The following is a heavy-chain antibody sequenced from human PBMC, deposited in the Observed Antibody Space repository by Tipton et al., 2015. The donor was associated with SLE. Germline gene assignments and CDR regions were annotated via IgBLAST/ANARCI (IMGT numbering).Heavy chain of an antibody. CDR3: VRADAVDAFDF. CDR1: GGSLSNYY. V-gene: IGHV4-4*07. Sequence: GLVKPSGTLSLTCTVSGGSLSNYYWTWIRQPAGKGLEYIGLIYSSRITNYNPSLKSRVTMSVDTSKTQFSLRLSSLTAADTAIYYCVRADAVDAFDFWGQGAMVTVSS. D-gene: IGHD2-2*01. J-gene: IGHJ3*01. CDR2: IYSSRIT.